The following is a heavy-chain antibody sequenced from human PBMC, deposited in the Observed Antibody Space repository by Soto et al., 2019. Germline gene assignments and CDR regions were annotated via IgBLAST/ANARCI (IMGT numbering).Heavy chain of an antibody. J-gene: IGHJ5*02. Sequence: SETLSLTCTVSGGSISSGGYYWSWIRQHPGTGLEWIGHISYSGSTYYNTSLKSRVTISVDTSRNQFSLIVNSVTAADTAVYYCATLPPRIVVVMTDLPTWGQGTLVTVSS. V-gene: IGHV4-31*03. CDR2: ISYSGST. CDR3: ATLPPRIVVVMTDLPT. D-gene: IGHD2-15*01. CDR1: GGSISSGGYY.